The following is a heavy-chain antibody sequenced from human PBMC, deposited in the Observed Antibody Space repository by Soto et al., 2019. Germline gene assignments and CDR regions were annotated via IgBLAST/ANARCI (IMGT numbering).Heavy chain of an antibody. D-gene: IGHD3-10*01. CDR1: GFTFSSHD. CDR3: TRGGIWGVSWNWFDT. V-gene: IGHV3-13*01. CDR2: IDSAGDA. Sequence: EVQLVESGGGLVQPGGSLRLSCAASGFTFSSHDMHWVRQVTGKGVEWVSGIDSAGDAKYPASVKGRFTIFRENAKNSLYLQMDSLRAEDTAMYYCTRGGIWGVSWNWFDTWGQGTLVTVSS. J-gene: IGHJ5*02.